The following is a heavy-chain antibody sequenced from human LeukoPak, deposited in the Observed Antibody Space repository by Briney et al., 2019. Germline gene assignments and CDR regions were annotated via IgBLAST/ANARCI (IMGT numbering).Heavy chain of an antibody. J-gene: IGHJ4*02. V-gene: IGHV3-74*01. CDR3: ARDLPDYDFWSGYHRDHFDY. CDR2: INTDGSST. CDR1: GFAFSSYW. D-gene: IGHD3-3*01. Sequence: GGSLRLSCAASGFAFSSYWMHWVRQAPGKGLVWVSRINTDGSSTSYADSVKGRFTISRDNAKNTLYLQMNSLRAEDTAVYYCARDLPDYDFWSGYHRDHFDYWGQGTLVTVSS.